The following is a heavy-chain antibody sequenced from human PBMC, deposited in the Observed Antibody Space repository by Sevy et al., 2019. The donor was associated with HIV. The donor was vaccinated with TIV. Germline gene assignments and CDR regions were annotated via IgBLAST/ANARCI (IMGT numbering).Heavy chain of an antibody. CDR3: AREPPYYDILAGXXXXXXX. CDR1: GGXISNYY. CDR2: IYHTGIT. D-gene: IGHD3-9*01. J-gene: IGHJ6*01. V-gene: IGHV4-59*01. Sequence: SETLSLTCTVSGGXISNYYWXWIRQPPGKGLEWXGYIYHTGITKNNPSLKSRVTLSVDTSKNQFSLKLSSVTAADTAVYYCAREPPYYDILAGXXXXXXXXGXXTTVTVSS.